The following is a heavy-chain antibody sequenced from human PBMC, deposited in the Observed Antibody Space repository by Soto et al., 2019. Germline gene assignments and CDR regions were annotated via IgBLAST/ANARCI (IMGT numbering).Heavy chain of an antibody. CDR1: GFSFSTSS. CDR3: AKGGYNFAYE. Sequence: GGSLTLSCAASGFSFSTSSMAWVRQPPGKGLEWVSAISPSASDTLYADSVKGRFTISRDNSQNTLFLQMTSLRADDTAVYYCAKGGYNFAYEWGQGALVTVSS. J-gene: IGHJ4*02. CDR2: ISPSASDT. D-gene: IGHD5-18*01. V-gene: IGHV3-23*01.